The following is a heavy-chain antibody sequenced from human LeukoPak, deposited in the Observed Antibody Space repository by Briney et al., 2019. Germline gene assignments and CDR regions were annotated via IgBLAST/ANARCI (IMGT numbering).Heavy chain of an antibody. CDR2: IAYDGSNK. Sequence: GGSLRLSCAASGFNIGNSGMHWVRQAPGKGLEWMTCIAYDGSNKYYAESVKGRFTISSDNSKNTVYLQMNSLRPEDTAVYYCAREGITGTTDDAFDIWGQGTMVTVSS. D-gene: IGHD1-20*01. J-gene: IGHJ3*02. CDR3: AREGITGTTDDAFDI. CDR1: GFNIGNSG. V-gene: IGHV3-30*02.